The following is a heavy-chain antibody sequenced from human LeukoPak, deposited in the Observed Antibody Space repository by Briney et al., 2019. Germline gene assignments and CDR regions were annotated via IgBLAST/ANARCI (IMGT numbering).Heavy chain of an antibody. V-gene: IGHV4-4*07. CDR3: ARTPQPYYDFWSGYRESYYYMDV. D-gene: IGHD3-3*01. Sequence: SETLSLTCTVSGGSISSYYWSWIRQPAGKGLEWIGRIYTSGSTNYNPSLKSRVTISVDTSKNQFSLKLSSVTAADTAVYYCARTPQPYYDFWSGYRESYYYMDVWGKGTTVTVSS. CDR1: GGSISSYY. J-gene: IGHJ6*03. CDR2: IYTSGST.